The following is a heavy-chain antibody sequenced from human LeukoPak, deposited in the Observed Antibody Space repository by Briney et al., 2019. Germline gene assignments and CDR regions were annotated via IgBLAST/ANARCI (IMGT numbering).Heavy chain of an antibody. V-gene: IGHV3-15*01. Sequence: GGSLRLSCAVSGLIFNDVWMSWVRQAPGKGLEWVGRIKSKTDGGTTDYAAPVKGRFAISRDDSENMLYLQMNSLTTEDTGVYYCATDPIVAWGQGTLVTVSS. CDR3: ATDPIVA. CDR2: IKSKTDGGTT. D-gene: IGHD2-15*01. CDR1: GLIFNDVW. J-gene: IGHJ5*02.